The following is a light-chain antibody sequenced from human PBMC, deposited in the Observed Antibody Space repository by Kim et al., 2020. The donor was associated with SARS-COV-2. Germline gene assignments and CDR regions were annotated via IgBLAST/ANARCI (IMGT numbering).Light chain of an antibody. V-gene: IGLV1-51*01. J-gene: IGLJ2*01. CDR2: DNN. CDR1: SSNIGNNY. CDR3: GTWDTSLSTGL. Sequence: GQKVTISCSGSSSNIGNNYVSWYQQVPETAPKLLIYDNNERPSGIPDRFSGSKSGTSATLGITGLQTGDEADYYCGTWDTSLSTGLFGGGTQLTVL.